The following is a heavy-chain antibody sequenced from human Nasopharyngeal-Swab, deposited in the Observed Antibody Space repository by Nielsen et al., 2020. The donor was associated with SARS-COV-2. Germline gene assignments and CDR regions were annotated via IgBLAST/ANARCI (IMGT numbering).Heavy chain of an antibody. Sequence: VRQAPGKGLEWVSAISGSGGSTYYADSVKGRFTISRDNSKNTLYLQMNSLRAEDTAVYYCAEGVILWGGGNFDYWGQGTLVTVSS. J-gene: IGHJ4*02. D-gene: IGHD2-21*01. V-gene: IGHV3-23*01. CDR3: AEGVILWGGGNFDY. CDR2: ISGSGGST.